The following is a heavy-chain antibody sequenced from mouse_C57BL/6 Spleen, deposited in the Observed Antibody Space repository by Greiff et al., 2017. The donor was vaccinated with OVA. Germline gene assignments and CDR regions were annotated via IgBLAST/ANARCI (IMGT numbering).Heavy chain of an antibody. J-gene: IGHJ4*01. D-gene: IGHD2-3*01. CDR3: ARDGWGAMDY. V-gene: IGHV5-4*01. CDR1: GFTFSSYA. Sequence: LVESGGGLVKPGGSLKLSCAASGFTFSSYAMSWVRQTPEKRLEWVATISDGGSYTYYPDNVKGRFTISRDNAKNNLYLQMSHLKSEDTAMYYCARDGWGAMDYWGQGTSVTVSS. CDR2: ISDGGSYT.